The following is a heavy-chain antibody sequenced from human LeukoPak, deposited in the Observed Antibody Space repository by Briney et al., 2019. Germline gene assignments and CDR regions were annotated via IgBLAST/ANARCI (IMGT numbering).Heavy chain of an antibody. CDR2: IYYSGST. D-gene: IGHD2-2*01. CDR1: GGSISSYY. J-gene: IGHJ6*03. Sequence: SETLSLTCTVSGGSISSYYWSWLRQPPGKGLEWIGYIYYSGSTNYNPSLKSRVTMSVDTSKNQFSLKLSSVTAADTAVYYCATQLPYYYYMDVWGKGTTVTVSS. V-gene: IGHV4-59*12. CDR3: ATQLPYYYYMDV.